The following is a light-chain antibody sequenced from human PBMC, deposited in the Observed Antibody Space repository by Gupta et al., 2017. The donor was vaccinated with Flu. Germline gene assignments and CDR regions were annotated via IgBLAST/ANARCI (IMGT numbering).Light chain of an antibody. Sequence: SSELTQDPAVSVALGQTVRITCQGDSLRSYYASWYQQKPGQAPILLIYGKNSRPPGIPDRISASSSGITASFTITGTQAEDEADYYCGSRYSSGDLRVFGGGTKLTVL. V-gene: IGLV3-19*01. J-gene: IGLJ3*02. CDR1: SLRSYY. CDR3: GSRYSSGDLRV. CDR2: GKN.